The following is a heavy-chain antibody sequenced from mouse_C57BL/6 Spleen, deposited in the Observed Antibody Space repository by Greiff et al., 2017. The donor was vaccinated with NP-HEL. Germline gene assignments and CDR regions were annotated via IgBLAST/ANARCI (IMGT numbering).Heavy chain of an antibody. CDR3: ARELKFITTVVPYAMDY. CDR1: GYTFTSYW. J-gene: IGHJ4*01. V-gene: IGHV1-64*01. Sequence: VQLQQPGAELVKPGASVKLSCKASGYTFTSYWMHWVKQRPGQGLEWIGMIHPNSGSTNYNEKFKSKATLTVDKSSSTAYMQLSSLTSEDSAVYYCARELKFITTVVPYAMDYWGQGTSVTVSS. CDR2: IHPNSGST. D-gene: IGHD1-1*01.